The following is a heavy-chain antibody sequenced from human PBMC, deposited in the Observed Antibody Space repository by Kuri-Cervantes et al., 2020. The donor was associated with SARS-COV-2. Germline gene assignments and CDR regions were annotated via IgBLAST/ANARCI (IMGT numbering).Heavy chain of an antibody. CDR2: ISSSSSTI. D-gene: IGHD1-26*01. V-gene: IGHV3-48*02. CDR1: GFTFSSYE. CDR3: AREAPCRIVGAICYGMDV. J-gene: IGHJ6*02. Sequence: ETLSLTCAASGFTFSSYEMNWVRQAPGKGLEWVSYISSSSSTIYYADSVKGRFTISRDSAKNSLYLQMNSLRDEDTAVYYCAREAPCRIVGAICYGMDVWGQGTTVTVSS.